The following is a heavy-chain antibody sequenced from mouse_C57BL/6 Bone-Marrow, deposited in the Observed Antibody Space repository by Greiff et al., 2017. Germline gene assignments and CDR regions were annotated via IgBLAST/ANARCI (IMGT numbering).Heavy chain of an antibody. CDR3: ARDRGSWFAY. Sequence: VQLQQSGPGLVKPSQSLSLTCSVTGYSITSGYYWNWIRQFPGNKLEWMGYISYDGSNNYNPSLKNRISITRDTSKNQFFLKLNSVTTEDTATYYCARDRGSWFAYWGQGTLVTVSA. J-gene: IGHJ3*01. D-gene: IGHD3-1*01. CDR1: GYSITSGYY. CDR2: ISYDGSN. V-gene: IGHV3-6*01.